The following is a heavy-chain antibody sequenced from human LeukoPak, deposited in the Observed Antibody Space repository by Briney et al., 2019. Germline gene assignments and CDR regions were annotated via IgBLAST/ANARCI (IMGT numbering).Heavy chain of an antibody. CDR2: INPNSGDT. D-gene: IGHD3-10*01. V-gene: IGHV1-2*02. CDR1: GYTFTGYY. CDR3: ARYGSGFYPPLDY. Sequence: ASVKVSCKASGYTFTGYYMHWVRQAPGQGLEWMGWINPNSGDTNYAQNQGRVTMTRDTSISTAYMELSRLRSDDTAVYYCARYGSGFYPPLDYWGQGTLVTVSS. J-gene: IGHJ4*02.